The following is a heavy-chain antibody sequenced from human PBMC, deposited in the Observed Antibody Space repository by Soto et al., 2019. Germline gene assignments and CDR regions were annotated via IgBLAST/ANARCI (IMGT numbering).Heavy chain of an antibody. Sequence: SVPMSLSCGVVGGTISSRDWRRSVHQPTGKGLEWIGEIYHSGSTNYNPSLKSRATISVDKSKHHFTLKLSSVTAADTAVYYWAKTRGYGYGYYFDFWGQGTPVTVSS. CDR3: AKTRGYGYGYYFDF. CDR1: GGTISSRDW. D-gene: IGHD5-18*01. CDR2: IYHSGST. J-gene: IGHJ4*02. V-gene: IGHV4-4*02.